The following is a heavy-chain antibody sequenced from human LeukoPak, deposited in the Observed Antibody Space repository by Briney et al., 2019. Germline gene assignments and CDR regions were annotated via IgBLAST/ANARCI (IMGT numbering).Heavy chain of an antibody. J-gene: IGHJ6*02. CDR2: INPYNGNT. Sequence: GASVKVSCKASGYYTFTSYGINWVRQAPGQGLEWMGWINPYNGNTNYAQKFQGRVTMTTDTSTGTAYMELRSQRSDDTAVYYCARDIDYYYDSSGDYGMDVWGQGTTVTVSS. V-gene: IGHV1-18*01. CDR1: GYYTFTSYG. D-gene: IGHD3-22*01. CDR3: ARDIDYYYDSSGDYGMDV.